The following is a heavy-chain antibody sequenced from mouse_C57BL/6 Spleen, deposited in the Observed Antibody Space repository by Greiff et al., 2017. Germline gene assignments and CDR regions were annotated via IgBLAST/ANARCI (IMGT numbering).Heavy chain of an antibody. CDR1: GFTFSSYG. Sequence: EVKLMESGGDLVKPGGSLKLSCAASGFTFSSYGMSWVRQTPDKRLEWVATISSGGSYTYYPDRVKGRFTFSRDNAKNTLYLQMSSLTSEDTAMYYCARRDGYSYYFDYWGQGTTLTGS. V-gene: IGHV5-6*02. CDR3: ARRDGYSYYFDY. J-gene: IGHJ2*01. CDR2: ISSGGSYT. D-gene: IGHD2-3*01.